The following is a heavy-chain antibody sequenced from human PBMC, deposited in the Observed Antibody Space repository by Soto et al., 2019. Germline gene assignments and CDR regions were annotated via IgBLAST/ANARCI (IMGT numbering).Heavy chain of an antibody. CDR2: INADNGDT. J-gene: IGHJ2*01. CDR1: GYTFTTFA. Sequence: ASVKVSCKASGYTFTTFAMHWVRQAPGQRLEWMGWINADNGDTKHSQKFQGRITITRDTSASTAYMELSSLRSEDTAVYYCATSLGYCSDGNCYSAWYFDLWGRGTLGTVSS. V-gene: IGHV1-3*01. D-gene: IGHD2-15*01. CDR3: ATSLGYCSDGNCYSAWYFDL.